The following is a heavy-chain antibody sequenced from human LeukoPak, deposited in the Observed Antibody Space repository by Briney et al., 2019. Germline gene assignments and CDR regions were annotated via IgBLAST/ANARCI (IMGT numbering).Heavy chain of an antibody. Sequence: GGSLRLSCAASGFTFSSYAMHWVRQAPGKGLEGVAVISYDGSNKYYADSVKGRFTISRDNSKNTLYLQMNSLGAEDTAVYYCARDLGSGWTGAFDYWGQGTLVTVSS. J-gene: IGHJ4*02. CDR3: ARDLGSGWTGAFDY. CDR1: GFTFSSYA. V-gene: IGHV3-30-3*01. D-gene: IGHD6-19*01. CDR2: ISYDGSNK.